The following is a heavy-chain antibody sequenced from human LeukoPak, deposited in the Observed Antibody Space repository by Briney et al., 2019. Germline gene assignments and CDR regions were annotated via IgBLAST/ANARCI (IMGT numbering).Heavy chain of an antibody. D-gene: IGHD2-2*01. CDR1: GLSFGDYG. CDR3: ARPRGCGSARCNNFDS. J-gene: IGHJ4*02. CDR2: ISSSSSYI. Sequence: GGSLRLSCTPSGLSFGDYGMSWVRQAPGKGLEWVSSISSSSSYIYYADSVKGRFTISRDNAKNSLYLQMNSLRAEDTAVYYCARPRGCGSARCNNFDSWGQGTLVTVSS. V-gene: IGHV3-21*01.